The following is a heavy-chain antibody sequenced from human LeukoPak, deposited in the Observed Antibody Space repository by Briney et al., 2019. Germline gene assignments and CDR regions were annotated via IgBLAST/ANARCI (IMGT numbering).Heavy chain of an antibody. Sequence: GESLKISCKGSGYSFANYWIGWVHQTPGKGLEYMALIYPGDSDTRYNPSFQGQVTISADKSISTAYLQWSSLKASDTAMYYCVRLASGRALIYFEFWGQGTLVTVSS. D-gene: IGHD3-10*01. CDR3: VRLASGRALIYFEF. CDR2: IYPGDSDT. V-gene: IGHV5-51*07. J-gene: IGHJ4*02. CDR1: GYSFANYW.